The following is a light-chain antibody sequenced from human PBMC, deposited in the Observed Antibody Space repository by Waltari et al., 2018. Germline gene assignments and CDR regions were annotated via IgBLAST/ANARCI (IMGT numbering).Light chain of an antibody. V-gene: IGKV3-15*01. Sequence: EVVMTQSPATLSVSPGERATLSCRANQSVASNLAWYQQRRGQAPRLLIYDASTRVTSIPARFSGSGSGTDFTLTISGLQSDDSLVYFCQQYNRWPPITFGQGTRLEVK. CDR3: QQYNRWPPIT. CDR1: QSVASN. J-gene: IGKJ5*01. CDR2: DAS.